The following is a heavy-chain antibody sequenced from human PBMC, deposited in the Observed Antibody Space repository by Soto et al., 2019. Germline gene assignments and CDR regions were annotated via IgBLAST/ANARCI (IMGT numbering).Heavy chain of an antibody. Sequence: QIPLKESGPTLVKPTQTLTLTCTFSGFSLSTSGVGVGWIRQSPGKALEWLALIYWNDDKSYSPSLKSRLTITNDTSKNQVVLTMTNMDPVDTGTDYCARDFWSGYPEDWGQGTLVTVSS. CDR2: IYWNDDK. D-gene: IGHD3-3*01. CDR1: GFSLSTSGVG. V-gene: IGHV2-5*01. J-gene: IGHJ4*02. CDR3: ARDFWSGYPED.